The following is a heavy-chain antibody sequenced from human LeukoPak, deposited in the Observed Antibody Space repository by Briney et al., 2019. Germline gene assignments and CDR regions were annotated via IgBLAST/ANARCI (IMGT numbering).Heavy chain of an antibody. J-gene: IGHJ5*02. CDR2: IYYSGST. CDR3: ARSGGSDGYNLEFDP. D-gene: IGHD5-24*01. CDR1: GGSISSYY. V-gene: IGHV4-59*01. Sequence: PSETLSLTCTVSGGSISSYYWSWIRQPPGKGLGWIGYIYYSGSTNYNPSLKSRVTISVDTSKNQFSLKLSSVTAADTAVYYCARSGGSDGYNLEFDPWGQGTLVTVSS.